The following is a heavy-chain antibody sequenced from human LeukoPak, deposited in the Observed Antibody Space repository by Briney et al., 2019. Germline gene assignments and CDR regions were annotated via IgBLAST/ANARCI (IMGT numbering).Heavy chain of an antibody. CDR3: ARDRDFDY. CDR1: GFTFSSYE. CDR2: ISSSGSTI. J-gene: IGHJ4*02. V-gene: IGHV3-48*03. Sequence: PGGSLRLSCAASGFTFSSYELNWVRQAPGKGLEWVTYISSSGSTIKYADSVKGRFTISRGSAKNSLYLQMNSLRAEDTAVYYCARDRDFDYWGQGTLVTVSS.